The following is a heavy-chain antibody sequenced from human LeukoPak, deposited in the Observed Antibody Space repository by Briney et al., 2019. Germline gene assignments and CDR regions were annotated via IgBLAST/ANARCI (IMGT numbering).Heavy chain of an antibody. D-gene: IGHD4-17*01. J-gene: IGHJ6*02. CDR3: ARGHGDYRSYYYGMDV. V-gene: IGHV1-8*01. CDR1: GYTFTSYD. CDR2: MNPNSGNT. Sequence: GASVKVSCKASGYTFTSYDINWVRQATGQGLEWMGWMNPNSGNTGYAQKFQGRVTMTRNTSISTAYMELSSLRSEDTAVYYCARGHGDYRSYYYGMDVWGQGTTVTVSS.